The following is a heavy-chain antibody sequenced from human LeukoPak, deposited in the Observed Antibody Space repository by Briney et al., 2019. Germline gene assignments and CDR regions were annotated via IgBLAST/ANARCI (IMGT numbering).Heavy chain of an antibody. V-gene: IGHV4-34*01. CDR2: IHHSGIT. CDR3: ARRLRFLGYFDY. D-gene: IGHD3-3*01. CDR1: GGSFSGFY. J-gene: IGHJ4*01. Sequence: PSETLSLTCAVYGGSFSGFYWSWIRQPPGKGLEWIGEIHHSGITNYNPSLKRRVTMSIDTSKNQFSLKLSSVTAADTAVYYCARRLRFLGYFDYWGQGTLVTVSS.